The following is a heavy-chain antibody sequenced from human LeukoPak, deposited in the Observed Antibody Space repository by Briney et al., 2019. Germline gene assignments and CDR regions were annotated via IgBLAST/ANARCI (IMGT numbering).Heavy chain of an antibody. CDR2: ISSSGSTI. V-gene: IGHV3-11*01. CDR1: GFTFSDYY. J-gene: IGHJ4*02. CDR3: ARDDWGDYEPRYFDY. D-gene: IGHD4-17*01. Sequence: GGSLRLSCAASGFTFSDYYMSWIRQAPGKGLEWVSYISSSGSTIYYADSVKGRFTISRDNAKNSLYLQMNSLRAEDTAVYYCARDDWGDYEPRYFDYWGQGTLVTVSS.